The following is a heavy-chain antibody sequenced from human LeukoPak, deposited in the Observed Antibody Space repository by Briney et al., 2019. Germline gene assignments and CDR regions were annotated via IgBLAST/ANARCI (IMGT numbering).Heavy chain of an antibody. V-gene: IGHV4-39*01. J-gene: IGHJ4*02. CDR3: ARHGLYQDYGY. D-gene: IGHD3-16*01. CDR2: VYYSGST. CDR1: GASVSSSSSF. Sequence: SETLPLTCTVSGASVSSSSSFWAWIRQPPGKGLEWIGNVYYSGSTHYNPSLKSRVTISLDMSKNQFSLRLTSVTAADTAIYYCARHGLYQDYGYWGQGILVTVSS.